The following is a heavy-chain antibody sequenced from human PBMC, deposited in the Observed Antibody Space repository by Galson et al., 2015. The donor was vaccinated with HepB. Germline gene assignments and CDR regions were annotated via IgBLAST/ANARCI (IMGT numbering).Heavy chain of an antibody. V-gene: IGHV1-69*13. CDR1: GGTFSSYA. CDR3: ARGEYCTKGNYYYYYGMDV. J-gene: IGHJ6*02. CDR2: IIPIFGTA. D-gene: IGHD2-8*01. Sequence: SVKASCKASGGTFSSYAISWVRQAPGQGLEWMGGIIPIFGTANYAQKFQGRVTITADESTSTAYMELSSLRSEDTAVYYCARGEYCTKGNYYYYYGMDVWGQGTTVTVSS.